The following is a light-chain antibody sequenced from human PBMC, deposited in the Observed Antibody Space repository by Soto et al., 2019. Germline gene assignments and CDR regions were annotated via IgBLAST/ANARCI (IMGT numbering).Light chain of an antibody. CDR3: QQRSNWLLT. V-gene: IGKV3-11*01. CDR1: QSFTSS. CDR2: DAS. Sequence: EIVLTQSPATLSLSPGKRPTFSCRASQSFTSSLAWYQQKPGQAPRLLIYDASNRATGIPARFSGSGSGTDFTLTISSLEPEDFAVYYCQQRSNWLLTFGGGTKVEIK. J-gene: IGKJ4*01.